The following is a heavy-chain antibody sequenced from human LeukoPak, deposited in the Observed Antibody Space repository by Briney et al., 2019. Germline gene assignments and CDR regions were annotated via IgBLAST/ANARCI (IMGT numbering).Heavy chain of an antibody. CDR2: IYYSGST. CDR3: ARDRIVGATLNWFDP. Sequence: SETLSLTCTVSGGSISSYYWSWIRQPPGKGLEWIGSIYYSGSTYYNPSLKSRVTISVDTSKNQFSLKLSSVTAADTAVYYCARDRIVGATLNWFDPWGQGTMVIVSS. CDR1: GGSISSYY. D-gene: IGHD1-26*01. J-gene: IGHJ5*02. V-gene: IGHV4-59*12.